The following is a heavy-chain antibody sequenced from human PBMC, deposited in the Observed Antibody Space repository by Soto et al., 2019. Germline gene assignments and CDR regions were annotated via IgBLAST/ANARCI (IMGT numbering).Heavy chain of an antibody. J-gene: IGHJ3*02. Sequence: GSLRLSCAASGFTFSYYWSWIRQPPGKGLEWIGEMSHSGGTHFNPSLKSRVTISVDTSKNQFSLKMSSVTAADTALYYCARVERGTATTVVDAFDIWGPGTMVTVSS. D-gene: IGHD1-1*01. CDR1: GFTFSYY. CDR3: ARVERGTATTVVDAFDI. CDR2: MSHSGGT. V-gene: IGHV4-34*08.